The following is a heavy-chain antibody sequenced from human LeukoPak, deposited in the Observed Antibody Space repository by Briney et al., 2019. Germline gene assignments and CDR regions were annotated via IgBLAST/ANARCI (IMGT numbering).Heavy chain of an antibody. J-gene: IGHJ4*02. Sequence: SETLSLTCTVSGGSISSSSYYWGWIRQPPGKGLEWIGSIYYSGSTYYNPSLKSRVTISVDTSKNQFSLKLSSVTAADTAVYYCARRSIYYDSSGLPTDYWGQGTLVTVSS. CDR3: ARRSIYYDSSGLPTDY. D-gene: IGHD3-22*01. V-gene: IGHV4-39*01. CDR1: GGSISSSSYY. CDR2: IYYSGST.